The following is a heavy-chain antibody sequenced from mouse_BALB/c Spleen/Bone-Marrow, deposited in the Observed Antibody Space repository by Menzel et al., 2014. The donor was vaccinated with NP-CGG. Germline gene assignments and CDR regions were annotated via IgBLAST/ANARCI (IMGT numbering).Heavy chain of an antibody. CDR1: GFTFSSYG. V-gene: IGHV5-6-3*01. J-gene: IGHJ2*03. CDR2: INSNGGST. Sequence: EVMLVVSGGGLVQPGGSLKLSCAASGFTFSSYGMSWVRQTPDKRLELVATINSNGGSTYYPDSVKGRFTISRDNAKNTLYLQMSSLKSEDTAMYYCARVWYFDYWGQGTSLTVSS. CDR3: ARVWYFDY.